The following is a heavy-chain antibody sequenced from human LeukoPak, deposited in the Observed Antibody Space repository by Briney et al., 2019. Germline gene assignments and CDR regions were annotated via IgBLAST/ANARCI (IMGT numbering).Heavy chain of an antibody. D-gene: IGHD3-10*01. V-gene: IGHV1-2*02. CDR2: INPNSGGT. CDR1: GYTFTGYY. J-gene: IGHJ3*02. Sequence: ASVKVSCKASGYTFTGYYMHWVRQAPGQGLEWMGWINPNSGGTNYAQKFQGRVTMTRDTSISTAYMELSRLRSDDTAVYYCARVIFGYGSGKLDAFDIWGQGTMVTVSS. CDR3: ARVIFGYGSGKLDAFDI.